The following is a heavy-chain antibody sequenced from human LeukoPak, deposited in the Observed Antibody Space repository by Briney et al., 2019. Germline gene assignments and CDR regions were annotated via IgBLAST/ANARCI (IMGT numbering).Heavy chain of an antibody. J-gene: IGHJ4*02. CDR2: ISSSGSTI. CDR3: ARDYLEDYVWGSYRATVDY. V-gene: IGHV3-11*01. D-gene: IGHD3-16*02. Sequence: GGSLRLSGAGSGFTFSDYYMSWIRQAPGKGLEWVSYISSSGSTIYYADSVKGRFTISRDNAKNSLYLQMNSLRAEDTAVYYCARDYLEDYVWGSYRATVDYWGQGTLVTVSS. CDR1: GFTFSDYY.